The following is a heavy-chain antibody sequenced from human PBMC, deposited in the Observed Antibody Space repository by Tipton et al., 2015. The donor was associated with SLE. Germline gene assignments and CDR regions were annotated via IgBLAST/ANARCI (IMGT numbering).Heavy chain of an antibody. D-gene: IGHD2-15*01. CDR3: ARESGGGGYFDY. Sequence: SLRLSCAASGFTVSSNYMSWIRQAPGKGLEWVSVIYSGGSTYYADSVKGRFTISRDDSKNTLYLQMNSLRAEDTAVYYCARESGGGGYFDYWGQGTLVTVSS. CDR2: IYSGGST. J-gene: IGHJ4*02. V-gene: IGHV3-53*05. CDR1: GFTVSSNY.